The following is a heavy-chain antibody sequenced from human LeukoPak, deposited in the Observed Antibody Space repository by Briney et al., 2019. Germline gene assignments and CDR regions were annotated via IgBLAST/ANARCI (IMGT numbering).Heavy chain of an antibody. Sequence: GGSLRLSCVASGFTSSSYAMHWVRQAPRKGLEYVSSISSDGGNTYYANSVRGRFTISRDNSKTALYLQMGSLRTEDMAVFYCARGSHRRYSSSWYSLWGQGTLVTVSS. J-gene: IGHJ4*02. CDR3: ARGSHRRYSSSWYSL. CDR2: ISSDGGNT. CDR1: GFTSSSYA. D-gene: IGHD6-13*01. V-gene: IGHV3-64*01.